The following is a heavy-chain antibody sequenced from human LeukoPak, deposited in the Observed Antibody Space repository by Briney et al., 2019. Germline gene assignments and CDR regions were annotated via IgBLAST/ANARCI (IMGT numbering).Heavy chain of an antibody. CDR3: ARAAPNYYDSSGSLRNPYFDY. V-gene: IGHV4-34*01. J-gene: IGHJ4*02. Sequence: SETLSLTCAVYGGSFSGYYWSWIRQPPGKGLVWIGEINHSGSTNYNPSLKSRVTISVETSKNQFSLKLSSVTAADTAVYFCARAAPNYYDSSGSLRNPYFDYWGQGTLVTVSS. D-gene: IGHD3-22*01. CDR1: GGSFSGYY. CDR2: INHSGST.